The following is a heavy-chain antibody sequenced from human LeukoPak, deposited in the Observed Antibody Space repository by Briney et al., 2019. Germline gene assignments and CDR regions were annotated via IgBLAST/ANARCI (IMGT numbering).Heavy chain of an antibody. D-gene: IGHD1-26*01. CDR1: GGSVNSSSYY. Sequence: SETLSLPCAVSGGSVNSSSYYWGWIRRPPGKGLEWIGSIYYRGSTYYNPSLKSRVTISVDTSKNHLSLNLTSVTAADTAVYYCSRESGAFSPFSYWAQGTLVTVSS. J-gene: IGHJ4*02. CDR3: SRESGAFSPFSY. V-gene: IGHV4-39*02. CDR2: IYYRGST.